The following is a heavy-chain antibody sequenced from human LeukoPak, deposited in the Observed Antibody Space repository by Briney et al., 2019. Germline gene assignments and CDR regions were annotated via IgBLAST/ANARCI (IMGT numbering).Heavy chain of an antibody. J-gene: IGHJ4*02. CDR3: AREAATGTFDY. CDR1: GFTFSSYA. V-gene: IGHV3-48*03. CDR2: ISSSGSTI. Sequence: GGSLRLSCAASGFTFSSYAMNWVRQAPGKGLEWVSYISSSGSTIYYADSVKGRFTISRDNAKNSLYLQMNSLRAEDTAVYYCAREAATGTFDYWGQGTLVTVSS. D-gene: IGHD1-1*01.